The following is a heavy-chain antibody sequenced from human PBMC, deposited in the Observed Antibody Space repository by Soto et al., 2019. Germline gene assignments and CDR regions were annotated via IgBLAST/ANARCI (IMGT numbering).Heavy chain of an antibody. CDR3: ARRAAYYNRGGFWTEKGPFDN. V-gene: IGHV4-30-4*01. D-gene: IGHD2-15*01. CDR1: GGSINTYNNY. J-gene: IGHJ4*02. CDR2: VYYSGST. Sequence: QVQLQESGPGLVKPSQTLSLTCTVSGGSINTYNNYWSWIRQPPGKGLEWIGYVYYSGSTHYNPSLKSRVTMSIDTSKNQFSLNLASVTATDRAVYFCARRAAYYNRGGFWTEKGPFDNWGQGVLVTVSS.